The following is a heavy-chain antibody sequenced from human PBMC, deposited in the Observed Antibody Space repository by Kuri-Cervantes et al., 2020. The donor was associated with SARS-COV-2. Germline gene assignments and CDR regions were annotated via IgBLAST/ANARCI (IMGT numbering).Heavy chain of an antibody. J-gene: IGHJ4*02. CDR3: ARGSWGSYPLDY. CDR2: ISYDGSNK. Sequence: GGSLSLSCAVSGFTFSSYAMHWVRQAPGKGLEWVAVISYDGSNKYYADSVKGRFTISRDNSKNTLYLQMNSLRAEDTAVYHCARGSWGSYPLDYWGQGTLVTVSS. CDR1: GFTFSSYA. V-gene: IGHV3-30-3*01. D-gene: IGHD1-26*01.